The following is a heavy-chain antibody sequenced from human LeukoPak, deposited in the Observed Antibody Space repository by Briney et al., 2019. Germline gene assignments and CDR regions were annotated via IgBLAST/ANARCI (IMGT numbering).Heavy chain of an antibody. V-gene: IGHV4-59*01. D-gene: IGHD4-17*01. Sequence: SETLSLTCTVSGGSISSYYWSWVRQPPGKGMQWVGYIYYSGSTNYNPSLKSRVTISVDPSKNQFSLRLTSVTAADTAVYYCARSLAYGDSDYWGQGTLVTVSS. J-gene: IGHJ4*02. CDR2: IYYSGST. CDR1: GGSISSYY. CDR3: ARSLAYGDSDY.